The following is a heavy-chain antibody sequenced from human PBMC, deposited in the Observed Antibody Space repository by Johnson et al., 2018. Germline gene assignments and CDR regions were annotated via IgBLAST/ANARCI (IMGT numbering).Heavy chain of an antibody. J-gene: IGHJ1*01. CDR3: ARDLGYGGSFARH. D-gene: IGHD1-26*01. V-gene: IGHV3-64*01. CDR2: ISSNGGST. Sequence: VQLVESGGGLVQPGGSLRLSCAASGFTFSGYAMHWVRQAPGKGLEYVSGISSNGGSTNYANSVKGRFTISRDNSKNTLYLQMGSLRDEDTALYYCARDLGYGGSFARHWGQGTLVTVSS. CDR1: GFTFSGYA.